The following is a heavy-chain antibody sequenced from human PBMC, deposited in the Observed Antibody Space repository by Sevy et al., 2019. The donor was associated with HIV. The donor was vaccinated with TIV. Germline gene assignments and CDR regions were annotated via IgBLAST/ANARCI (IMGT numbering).Heavy chain of an antibody. J-gene: IGHJ4*02. CDR3: ARGGYYYDNAAYYAFDS. CDR2: ISSGGRKK. CDR1: GFTFSSYD. Sequence: GGSLRLSCAASGFTFSSYDIHWVRQAPGKGLEWVALISSGGRKKYFADSVKGRLTISRDDPKNTLYLQMNSLRVDDTAVYFCARGGYYYDNAAYYAFDSWGQGTLVTVSS. D-gene: IGHD3-22*01. V-gene: IGHV3-30-3*01.